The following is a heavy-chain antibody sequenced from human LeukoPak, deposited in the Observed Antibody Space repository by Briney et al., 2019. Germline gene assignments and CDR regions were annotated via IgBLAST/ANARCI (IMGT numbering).Heavy chain of an antibody. D-gene: IGHD4-17*01. CDR3: ARDTDTVTTILDY. J-gene: IGHJ4*02. Sequence: GSLSLSFAASGFTFSSYWMHWVRQAPGKGLVWVSRINSDGSSTSYADSVKGRFTISRDNAKNTLYLQMNSLRAEDTAVYYCARDTDTVTTILDYWGQGTLVTVSS. CDR2: INSDGSST. V-gene: IGHV3-74*01. CDR1: GFTFSSYW.